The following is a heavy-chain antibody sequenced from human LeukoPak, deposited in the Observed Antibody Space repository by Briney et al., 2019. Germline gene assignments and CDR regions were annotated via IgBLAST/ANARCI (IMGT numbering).Heavy chain of an antibody. D-gene: IGHD3-22*01. V-gene: IGHV1-8*03. CDR3: ARNLLDYYDSSESLDSGGYYFDY. Sequence: ASVKVSCKASGYTFTSYDINWVRQATGQGLEWMGWMNPNSGNTGYAQKFQGRVTITRNTSISTAYMELSSLRSEDTAVYYCARNLLDYYDSSESLDSGGYYFDYWGQGTLVTVSS. CDR2: MNPNSGNT. CDR1: GYTFTSYD. J-gene: IGHJ4*02.